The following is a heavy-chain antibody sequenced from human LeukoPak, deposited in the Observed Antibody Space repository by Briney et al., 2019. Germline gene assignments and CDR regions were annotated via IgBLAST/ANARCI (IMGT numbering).Heavy chain of an antibody. V-gene: IGHV3-23*01. J-gene: IGHJ4*02. Sequence: GGSLRLSCAASGFTFSSYAMSWVRQAPGKGLEWVSAISGSGGSTYYADSVKSRLTISRDNSKNTLYLQMNSLRAEDTAVYYCARDLDYYDSSGSPVSDWGQGTLVTVSS. CDR3: ARDLDYYDSSGSPVSD. CDR1: GFTFSSYA. D-gene: IGHD3-22*01. CDR2: ISGSGGST.